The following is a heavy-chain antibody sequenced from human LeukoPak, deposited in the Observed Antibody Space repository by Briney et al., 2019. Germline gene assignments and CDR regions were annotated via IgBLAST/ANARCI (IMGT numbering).Heavy chain of an antibody. D-gene: IGHD6-19*01. CDR3: ARHSSIRSPFVY. CDR1: GGSIGSSSYY. CDR2: IYYSGST. V-gene: IGHV4-39*01. Sequence: SETLSLTCTVSGGSIGSSSYYWGWIRQPPGKGLEWIVSIYYSGSTYYNPSLKSRFTISVDTSKNQFSLKLSSVTAADTAVYYCARHSSIRSPFVYWGQGTRVTVSS. J-gene: IGHJ4*02.